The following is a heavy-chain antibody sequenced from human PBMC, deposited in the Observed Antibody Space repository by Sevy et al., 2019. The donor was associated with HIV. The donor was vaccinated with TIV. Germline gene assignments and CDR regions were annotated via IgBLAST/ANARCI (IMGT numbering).Heavy chain of an antibody. D-gene: IGHD3-22*01. CDR3: ARVPPYYDSNVSDF. CDR2: SSGTGNTI. V-gene: IGHV3-48*02. J-gene: IGHJ4*02. CDR1: GFTFSSHS. Sequence: GGPLRLSCAASGFTFSSHSMNWVRQTPGKGLEWISYSSGTGNTIYYADSVKGRFTISRDNAKNSLYLQLKSLRDEDTAIYYCARVPPYYDSNVSDFWGQGSLVTVSS.